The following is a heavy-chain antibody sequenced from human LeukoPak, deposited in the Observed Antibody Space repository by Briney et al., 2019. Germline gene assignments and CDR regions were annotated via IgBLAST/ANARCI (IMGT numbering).Heavy chain of an antibody. CDR2: IYISGTT. D-gene: IGHD4-17*01. CDR3: ARGSDFGDC. J-gene: IGHJ4*02. Sequence: PSETLSLTCTVPGGSISTYYWSWIRQPPGKGLEWIGYIYISGTTNYNPSLKSRVTMSVDTSKNQLSMKLSSVTAADTAVYYCARGSDFGDCWGQGTLVTVSS. CDR1: GGSISTYY. V-gene: IGHV4-4*08.